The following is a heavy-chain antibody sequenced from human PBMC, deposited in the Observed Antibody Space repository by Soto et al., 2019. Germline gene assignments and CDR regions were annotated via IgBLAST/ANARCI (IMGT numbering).Heavy chain of an antibody. J-gene: IGHJ6*03. Sequence: QPGGSLRLSCAASGFTFDDYAMHWVRQAPGKGLEWVSGISWNSGSIGYADSVKGRFTISRDNAKNSLYLQMNSLRAEDTALYYCAKDIAARPKHMDVWGKGTTVTVSS. CDR2: ISWNSGSI. CDR1: GFTFDDYA. D-gene: IGHD6-6*01. CDR3: AKDIAARPKHMDV. V-gene: IGHV3-9*01.